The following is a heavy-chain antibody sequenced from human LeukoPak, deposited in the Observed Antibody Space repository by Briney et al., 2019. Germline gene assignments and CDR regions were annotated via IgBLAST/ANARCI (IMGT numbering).Heavy chain of an antibody. D-gene: IGHD3-22*01. V-gene: IGHV4-59*08. CDR1: GGSISSYY. CDR2: IYYSGST. CDR3: ARLIPIVVVHRTWYMDV. Sequence: PSETLSLTCTVSGGSISSYYWSWIRQPPGKGLEWIGYIYYSGSTNYNPSLKSRVTISVDTSKNQFSLKLSSVTAADTAVYYCARLIPIVVVHRTWYMDVWGKGTTVTVSS. J-gene: IGHJ6*03.